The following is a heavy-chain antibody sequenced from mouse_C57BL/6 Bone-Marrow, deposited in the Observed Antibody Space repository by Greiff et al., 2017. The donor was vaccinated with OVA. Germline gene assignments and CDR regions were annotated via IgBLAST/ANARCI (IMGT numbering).Heavy chain of an antibody. D-gene: IGHD1-1*01. J-gene: IGHJ1*03. Sequence: EVKLEESGEGLVKPGGSLKLSCAASGFTFSSYAMSWVRQTPEKRLEWVAYISSGGDYIYYADTVKGRFTISRDNARNTLYLQMSSLKSEDTAMYYCTRDQSYYGSSPYWYFDVWGTGTTVTVSS. CDR2: ISSGGDYI. CDR3: TRDQSYYGSSPYWYFDV. CDR1: GFTFSSYA. V-gene: IGHV5-9-1*02.